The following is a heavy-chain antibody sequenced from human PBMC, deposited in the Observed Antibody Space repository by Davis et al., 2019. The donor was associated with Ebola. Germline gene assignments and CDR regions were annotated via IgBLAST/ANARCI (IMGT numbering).Heavy chain of an antibody. CDR2: VFTSGNT. V-gene: IGHV4-4*07. Sequence: PSETLSLTCIISGVSISSFSWGWVRQPAGKGLEWIGRVFTSGNTNYNPSLKSRVTMSLDTSKNHFSLWLNSVTAADTAVYFCARGGSTSPLDYWGQGTLVTVSS. CDR1: GVSISSFS. J-gene: IGHJ4*02. D-gene: IGHD2-2*01. CDR3: ARGGSTSPLDY.